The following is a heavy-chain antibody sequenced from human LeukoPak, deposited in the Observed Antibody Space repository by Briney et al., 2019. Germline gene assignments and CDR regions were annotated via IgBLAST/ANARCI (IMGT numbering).Heavy chain of an antibody. V-gene: IGHV4-39*01. CDR1: GGSISSSSYY. Sequence: PSETLSLTCTVSGGSISSSSYYWCWIRQPPGKGLEWIGSIYYSGSTYYNPSLKSRVTISVDTSKNQFSLKLSSVTAADTAVYYCARHYGGGGWRWGQGTLVTVSS. CDR2: IYYSGST. CDR3: ARHYGGGGWR. J-gene: IGHJ4*02. D-gene: IGHD2-15*01.